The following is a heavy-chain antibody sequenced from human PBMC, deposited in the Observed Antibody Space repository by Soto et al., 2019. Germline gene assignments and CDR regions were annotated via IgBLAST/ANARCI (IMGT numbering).Heavy chain of an antibody. CDR1: GFTFSSYA. J-gene: IGHJ4*02. D-gene: IGHD3-22*01. Sequence: LRLSCSASGFTFSSYAMHWVRQAPGKGLEYVSSISTNGGSTHYADSVKGRFTISRDNSKNTQYLQMSSLRADDTAVYYCVKGEYYYDSSGYYPFGYWGQGTLVTVSS. CDR3: VKGEYYYDSSGYYPFGY. V-gene: IGHV3-64D*06. CDR2: ISTNGGST.